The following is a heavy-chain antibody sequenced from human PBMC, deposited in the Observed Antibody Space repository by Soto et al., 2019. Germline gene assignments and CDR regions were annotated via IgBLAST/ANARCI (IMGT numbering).Heavy chain of an antibody. D-gene: IGHD3-16*01. CDR1: GFTFRIYL. V-gene: IGHV3-15*01. Sequence: WGSLRLSCAASGFTFRIYLMSWVRQAPGKGLEWVGRIKSKTDGGTTDYAAPVKGRFTISRDDSKNTLYLQMNSLKTEDTAVYYCTTEVVLVDTIGFDYWGQGTLVTVSS. CDR2: IKSKTDGGTT. CDR3: TTEVVLVDTIGFDY. J-gene: IGHJ4*02.